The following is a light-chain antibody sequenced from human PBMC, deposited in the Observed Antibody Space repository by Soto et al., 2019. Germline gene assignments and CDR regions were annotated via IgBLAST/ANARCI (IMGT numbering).Light chain of an antibody. Sequence: QSVLTQPASVSGSPGQSITISCTGTSSDVGGYDYVSWYQQHPGKVPKLIIYNVTHRPSGVSYRFSGSKSGNTASLTISGLQTEDEADYSCSSYTGSITYVFGTGTKLTVL. V-gene: IGLV2-14*01. CDR3: SSYTGSITYV. CDR2: NVT. J-gene: IGLJ1*01. CDR1: SSDVGGYDY.